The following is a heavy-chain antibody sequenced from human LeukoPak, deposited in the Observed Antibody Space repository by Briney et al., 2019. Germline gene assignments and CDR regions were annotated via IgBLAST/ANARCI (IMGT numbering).Heavy chain of an antibody. D-gene: IGHD2-8*02. Sequence: SGTLSLTCAVSGGSLSNSNWWSWVRQSPEKGLEWIGEIHPDGNTNYSPSLKSRVTMSMDKSKNQFSLRLNSVTAADTAVYYCATYFDTGGYKFNYWGQGTLVTVSS. CDR2: IHPDGNT. V-gene: IGHV4-4*02. J-gene: IGHJ4*02. CDR3: ATYFDTGGYKFNY. CDR1: GGSLSNSNW.